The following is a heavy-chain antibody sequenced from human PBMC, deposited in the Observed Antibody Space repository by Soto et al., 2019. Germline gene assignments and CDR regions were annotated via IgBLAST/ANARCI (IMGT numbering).Heavy chain of an antibody. CDR3: ARLESYLRAAPGPAGYCSGGSCEPLDY. CDR2: ISYDGSNK. D-gene: IGHD2-15*01. CDR1: GFTFSSYA. J-gene: IGHJ4*02. Sequence: QVQLVESGGGVVQPGRSLRLSGAASGFTFSSYAMHWVRKAQGKGLEWVAVISYDGSNKYYADSVKGRFTISRDNSKNTLYLQMKSLRAEDTAVYYCARLESYLRAAPGPAGYCSGGSCEPLDYWGQETLVTVSS. V-gene: IGHV3-30*14.